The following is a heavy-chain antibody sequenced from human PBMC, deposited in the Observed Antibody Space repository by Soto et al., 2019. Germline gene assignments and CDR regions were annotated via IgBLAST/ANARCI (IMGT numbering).Heavy chain of an antibody. V-gene: IGHV3-30*03. CDR1: GITFSSYG. CDR2: ISYDGSNK. CDR3: ATEYYDILTGYLKSGFDY. Sequence: GGSLRLSCAASGITFSSYGMHWVRQAPGKGLEWVAVISYDGSNKYYADSVKGRFTISRDNSKNTLYLQMNSLRAEDTAVYYCATEYYDILTGYLKSGFDYWGQGTLVTVSS. J-gene: IGHJ4*02. D-gene: IGHD3-9*01.